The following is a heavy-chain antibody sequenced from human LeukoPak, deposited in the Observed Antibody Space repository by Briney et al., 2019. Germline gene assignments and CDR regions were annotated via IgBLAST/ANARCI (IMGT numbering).Heavy chain of an antibody. CDR2: IYYSGST. CDR1: GGSISSSSYY. D-gene: IGHD5-12*01. CDR3: AREGRYSGYEDLEFVDY. Sequence: SETLSLTCTVSGGSISSSSYYWGWIRQPPGKGLEWIGSIYYSGSTYYNPSLKSRVTISVDTSKNQFSLKLSSVTAADTAVYYCAREGRYSGYEDLEFVDYWGQGTLVTVSS. J-gene: IGHJ4*02. V-gene: IGHV4-39*07.